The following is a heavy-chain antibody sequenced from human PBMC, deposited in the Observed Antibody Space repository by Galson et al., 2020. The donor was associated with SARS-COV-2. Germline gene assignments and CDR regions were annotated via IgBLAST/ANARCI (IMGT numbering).Heavy chain of an antibody. CDR1: GFTFSSYS. CDR2: ISSISNYI. J-gene: IGHJ4*02. D-gene: IGHD3-22*01. V-gene: IGHV3-21*01. Sequence: GESLKISCAASGFTFSSYSMTWVRQAPGKGLEWVSSISSISNYIYYADSVKGRFTISRDNAKNSLFLQMHSLRAEDTAVYYCARIPKYYYDSSGNDYWGQGTLVTVSS. CDR3: ARIPKYYYDSSGNDY.